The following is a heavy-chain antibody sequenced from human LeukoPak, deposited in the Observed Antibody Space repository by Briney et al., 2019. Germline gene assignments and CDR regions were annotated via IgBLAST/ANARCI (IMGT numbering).Heavy chain of an antibody. CDR3: ARNAFDA. CDR2: INQDGSEK. Sequence: GGSLRLSCAASGFTFSTYWMSWVRQAPGKGLEWVANINQDGSEKSYVDSVKGRFTISRDNAKNSLYLQTNSLRVEDTAVYYCARNAFDAWGQGTMVTVSS. V-gene: IGHV3-7*01. J-gene: IGHJ3*01. CDR1: GFTFSTYW.